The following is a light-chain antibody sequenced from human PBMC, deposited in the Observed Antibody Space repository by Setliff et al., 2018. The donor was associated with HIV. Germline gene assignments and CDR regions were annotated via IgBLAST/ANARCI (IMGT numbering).Light chain of an antibody. J-gene: IGLJ1*01. CDR3: EVWDRTGGHLYV. Sequence: SYELTQPPSVSVAPGKTARITCGGNNIGSKSVHWYQQKPGQAPVLVVYDDSERPSGTPERFSGSNSGNTATLTISRVEAGDEADYYCEVWDRTGGHLYVFGKGTKVTVL. CDR1: NIGSKS. V-gene: IGLV3-21*03. CDR2: DDS.